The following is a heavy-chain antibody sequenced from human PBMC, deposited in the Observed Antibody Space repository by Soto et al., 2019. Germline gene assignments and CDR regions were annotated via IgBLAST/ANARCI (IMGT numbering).Heavy chain of an antibody. CDR3: ASELGYCSSTSCYAFYFDY. Sequence: PGGSLRLSCAASGFTFSSYAMSWVRQAPGKGLEWVSAISGSGGSTYYADSVKGRFTISRDNSKNTLYLQMNSLRAEDTAVYYCASELGYCSSTSCYAFYFDYWAREPWSPSPQ. CDR2: ISGSGGST. V-gene: IGHV3-23*01. D-gene: IGHD2-2*01. CDR1: GFTFSSYA. J-gene: IGHJ4*02.